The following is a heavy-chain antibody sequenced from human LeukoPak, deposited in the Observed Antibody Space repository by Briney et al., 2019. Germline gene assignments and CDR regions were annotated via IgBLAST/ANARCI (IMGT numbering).Heavy chain of an antibody. CDR1: GFTFSSYS. Sequence: GGSLRLSCAASGFTFSSYSMNWVRQAPGKGLEWVSYISSSSSTIYYADSVKGRFTISRDNAENSLYLQMNSLRAEDTAVYYCARPYYYDSSGYSDDYWGQGTLVTVSS. V-gene: IGHV3-48*01. D-gene: IGHD3-22*01. CDR2: ISSSSSTI. CDR3: ARPYYYDSSGYSDDY. J-gene: IGHJ4*02.